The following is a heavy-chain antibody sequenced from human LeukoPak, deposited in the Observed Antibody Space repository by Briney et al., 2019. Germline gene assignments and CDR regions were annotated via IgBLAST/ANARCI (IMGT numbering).Heavy chain of an antibody. V-gene: IGHV1-2*02. Sequence: GASVKVSCKASGYTFTGYYMHWVRQAPGQGLEWMGWINPNSGGTNYAQKFQGRVTMTRDTSISTAYMELSRLISDDTAVYYCALVRERRPDFDYYGSGSYSNGMDVWGQGTTVTVSS. J-gene: IGHJ6*02. CDR1: GYTFTGYY. CDR3: ALVRERRPDFDYYGSGSYSNGMDV. CDR2: INPNSGGT. D-gene: IGHD3-10*01.